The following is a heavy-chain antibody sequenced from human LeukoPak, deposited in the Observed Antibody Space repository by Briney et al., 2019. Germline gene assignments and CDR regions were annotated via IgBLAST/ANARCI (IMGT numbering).Heavy chain of an antibody. V-gene: IGHV3-30*02. CDR1: GFTFSSYG. J-gene: IGHJ6*03. CDR2: IRYDGSNK. CDR3: ARDPYNGNYGDSYYYYMDV. D-gene: IGHD1-26*01. Sequence: GGSLGLSCAASGFTFSSYGMHWVRQAPGKGLEWVAFIRYDGSNKYYADSVKGRFTISRDNSKNTLNLQMNSLRAEDTAIYYCARDPYNGNYGDSYYYYMDVWGKGTTVTISS.